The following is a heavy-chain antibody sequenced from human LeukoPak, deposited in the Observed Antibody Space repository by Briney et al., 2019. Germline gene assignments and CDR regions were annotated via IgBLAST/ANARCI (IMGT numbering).Heavy chain of an antibody. CDR1: GYSISSGYY. CDR3: ARQPQGYCSSTSCENDAFDI. J-gene: IGHJ3*02. D-gene: IGHD2-2*01. CDR2: IYHSGST. Sequence: SETLSLTCAVSGYSISSGYYWGWIRQPPGKGLEWIGSIYHSGSTYYNPSLKSRVTISVDTSKNQFSLKLSSVTAADTAVYYCARQPQGYCSSTSCENDAFDIWGQGTMVTVSS. V-gene: IGHV4-38-2*01.